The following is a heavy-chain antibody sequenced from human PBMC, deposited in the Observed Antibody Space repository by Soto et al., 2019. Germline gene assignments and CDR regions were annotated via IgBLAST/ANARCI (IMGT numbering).Heavy chain of an antibody. CDR1: GGSVRSGSYY. V-gene: IGHV4-61*01. CDR3: ARWRTAATAYLYFDR. D-gene: IGHD2-15*01. J-gene: IGHJ2*01. Sequence: QVQLQESGPGMVKPSETLSLTCSVSGGSVRSGSYYWSWIRQHPGKGLGWIGSVFHSGSTNYNPSLKSRVTISVDTSKKQLSLTLSTVTAADTAVYFCARWRTAATAYLYFDRWCRGTRVIVSS. CDR2: VFHSGST.